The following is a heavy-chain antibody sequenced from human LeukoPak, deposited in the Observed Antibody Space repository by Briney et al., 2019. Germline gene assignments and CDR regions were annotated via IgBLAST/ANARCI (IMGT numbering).Heavy chain of an antibody. J-gene: IGHJ4*02. CDR1: GYTFTSYY. V-gene: IGHV1-46*01. CDR2: INPSGGST. Sequence: ASVKVSCKASGYTFTSYYMHWVRQAPGQGLEWMGIINPSGGSTSYAQKFQGRATMTTDTSTSTAYMELRSLRSDDTAVYYCARDGDLDYYDSSGYRRRELDYWGQGTLVTVSS. CDR3: ARDGDLDYYDSSGYRRRELDY. D-gene: IGHD3-22*01.